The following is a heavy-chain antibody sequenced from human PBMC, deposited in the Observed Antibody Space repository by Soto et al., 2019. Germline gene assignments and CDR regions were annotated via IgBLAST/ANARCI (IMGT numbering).Heavy chain of an antibody. CDR3: AAVGGYYGDYPNFDY. CDR2: IYYSGTT. J-gene: IGHJ4*02. CDR1: GRSISPFY. V-gene: IGHV4-59*01. D-gene: IGHD4-17*01. Sequence: SETLSLTWSVSGRSISPFYWSWIRQPPGKGLEWIGSIYYSGTTNYNPSLKSRVTISVDTSKNHFSLRLTSVTAADTAVYYCAAVGGYYGDYPNFDYWGRGTLVTVSS.